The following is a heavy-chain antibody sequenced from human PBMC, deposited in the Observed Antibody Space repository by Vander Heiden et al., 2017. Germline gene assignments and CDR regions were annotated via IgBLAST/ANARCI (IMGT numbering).Heavy chain of an antibody. CDR2: ISSSSSYI. J-gene: IGHJ4*02. V-gene: IGHV3-21*01. CDR3: ARVRFLEWLFDY. CDR1: GFTFSSYS. Sequence: EVQLVESGGGLVTPGGSLRLSCAASGFTFSSYSMNWVRQAPGKGLEWVSSISSSSSYIYYADSVKGRFTISRDNAKNSLYLKMNSLRAEDTAVYYCARVRFLEWLFDYWGQGTLVTVSS. D-gene: IGHD3-3*01.